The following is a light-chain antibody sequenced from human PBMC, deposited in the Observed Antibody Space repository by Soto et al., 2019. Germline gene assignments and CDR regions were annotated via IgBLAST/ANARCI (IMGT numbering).Light chain of an antibody. CDR3: QQSYSTPYT. CDR2: AAS. J-gene: IGKJ2*01. V-gene: IGKV1-39*01. Sequence: DIQMTQSPSSLSASVGDRVTIACRASQSISSYLNWYQQKPGKAPKLLIYAASSLQSGVPSRFSGSGSGTDFTLTIPSLQPEDFATCYCQQSYSTPYTFGQGTKLEIK. CDR1: QSISSY.